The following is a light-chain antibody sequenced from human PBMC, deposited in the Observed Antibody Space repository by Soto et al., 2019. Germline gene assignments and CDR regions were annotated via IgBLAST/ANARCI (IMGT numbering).Light chain of an antibody. CDR2: AAS. J-gene: IGKJ3*01. V-gene: IGKV1-27*01. CDR3: QRYSSVPV. CDR1: QGIRNF. Sequence: DIQMTQSPPSLSASVGDRVTITCRARQGIRNFVAWYQQKPGKAPKLLNYAASTLQSGVPCRFSGSGSGTDDTLTINSLQPEDVGTYSCQRYSSVPVFGAGTKVEIK.